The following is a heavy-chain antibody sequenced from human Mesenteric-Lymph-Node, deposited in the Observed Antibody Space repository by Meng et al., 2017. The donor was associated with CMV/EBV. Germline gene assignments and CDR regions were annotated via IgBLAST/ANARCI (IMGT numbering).Heavy chain of an antibody. CDR2: FHYNGYT. CDR3: ARGPKFCTSTSCDYYGLDV. J-gene: IGHJ6*02. D-gene: IGHD2-2*01. V-gene: IGHV4-61*05. Sequence: SETLSLTCSVSGGSISSSSYYWGWIRQPPGKGLECIGYFHYNGYTNYNPSLTSRLTISVDTSKNQFSLKLSSVTAADTAVYYCARGPKFCTSTSCDYYGLDVWGQGTTVTVSS. CDR1: GGSISSSSYY.